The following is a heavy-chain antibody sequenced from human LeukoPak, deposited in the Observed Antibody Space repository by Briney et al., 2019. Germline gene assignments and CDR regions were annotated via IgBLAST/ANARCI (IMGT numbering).Heavy chain of an antibody. CDR2: ISSSGSNI. J-gene: IGHJ4*02. D-gene: IGHD2-15*01. V-gene: IGHV3-11*01. Sequence: GGSLRLSCAASGARFSDHYMSWIRQAPGKGLEWISYISSSGSNIHYADSMRGRVTISRDNANNSLTLHMGSLRAEDTAVYYCAGALMVAAFDSWGQGTLVTVSS. CDR3: AGALMVAAFDS. CDR1: GARFSDHY.